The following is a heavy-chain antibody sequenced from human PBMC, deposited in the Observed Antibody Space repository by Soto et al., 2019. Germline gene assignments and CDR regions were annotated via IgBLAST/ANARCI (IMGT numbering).Heavy chain of an antibody. CDR2: IYYSKTT. V-gene: IGHV4-39*07. CDR3: ERYREYGDYGYFDS. CDR1: GGVISGGSDY. D-gene: IGHD4-17*01. Sequence: SETLSLTGTVGGGVISGGSDYWGWIRQHPGKGLEWIEYIYYSKTTISRVSLRSRVTISVDTSKNQFSLRWTSVPVAATAVYYCERYREYGDYGYFDSWGQGTLVTVSS. J-gene: IGHJ4*02.